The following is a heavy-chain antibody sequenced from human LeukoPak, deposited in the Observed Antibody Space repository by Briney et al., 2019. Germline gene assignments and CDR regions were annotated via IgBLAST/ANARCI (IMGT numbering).Heavy chain of an antibody. CDR3: ARDPDFFVYYDSSGIDY. CDR2: INAGNGNT. Sequence: GASVKVSCKASGYTFTSYAMHWVRQAPGQRLEWMGWINAGNGNTKYSQEFQGRVTITRDTSTSTAYMELRSLRSDDTAVYYCARDPDFFVYYDSSGIDYWGQGTLVTVSS. V-gene: IGHV1-3*01. D-gene: IGHD3-22*01. J-gene: IGHJ4*02. CDR1: GYTFTSYA.